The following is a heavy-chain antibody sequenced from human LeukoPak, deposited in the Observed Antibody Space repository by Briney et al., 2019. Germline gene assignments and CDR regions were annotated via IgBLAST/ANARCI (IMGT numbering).Heavy chain of an antibody. CDR3: ARFTIFGVVPSYYFDY. CDR2: IYYSGST. CDR1: GGSISSYY. Sequence: PSETLSLTCTVSGGSISSYYWSWIRQPPGKGLEWIGYIYYSGSTNYNPSLKSRVTISVDTSKNQFSLKLSSVTAADTAVYYCARFTIFGVVPSYYFDYWGQGTLVTVSS. D-gene: IGHD3-3*01. V-gene: IGHV4-59*08. J-gene: IGHJ4*02.